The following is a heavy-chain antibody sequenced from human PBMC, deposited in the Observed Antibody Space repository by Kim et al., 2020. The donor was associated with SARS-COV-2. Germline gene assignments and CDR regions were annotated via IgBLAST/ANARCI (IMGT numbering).Heavy chain of an antibody. D-gene: IGHD3-22*01. V-gene: IGHV3-74*01. CDR2: INSDGSST. J-gene: IGHJ6*02. Sequence: GGSLRLSCAASGFTFSSYWMHWVRQAPGKGLVWVSRINSDGSSTSYADSVKGRFTISRDNAKNTLYLQMNSLRAEDTAVYYCAREGDYYDSSGYYYGVYYYYYGMDVWGQGTTVTVSS. CDR3: AREGDYYDSSGYYYGVYYYYYGMDV. CDR1: GFTFSSYW.